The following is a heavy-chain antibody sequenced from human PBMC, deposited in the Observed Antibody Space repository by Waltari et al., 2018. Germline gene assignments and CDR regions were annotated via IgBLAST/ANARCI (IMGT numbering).Heavy chain of an antibody. CDR3: ARDLGWFGELETI. CDR2: ISSSSSYI. CDR1: GFTFSSYG. J-gene: IGHJ3*02. D-gene: IGHD3-10*01. V-gene: IGHV3-21*01. Sequence: VQLVESGGGVVQPGRSLRLSCAASGFTFSSYGMHWVRQAPGKGLEWVSSISSSSSYIYYADSVKGRFTISRDNAKNSLYLQMNSLRAEDTAVYYCARDLGWFGELETIWGQGTMVTVSS.